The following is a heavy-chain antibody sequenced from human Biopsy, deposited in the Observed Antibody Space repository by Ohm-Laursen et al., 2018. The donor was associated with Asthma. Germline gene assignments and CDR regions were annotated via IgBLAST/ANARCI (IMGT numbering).Heavy chain of an antibody. D-gene: IGHD1-14*01. Sequence: SLRLSCTASGFTFSTYGMHWVRQAPGKGLEWVPVISYDGFNKDYGDSVKGRFTISRDNSKNTLYLQMNSLTPDDTAVYFCARDGPELPTELDYWGPGTLVTVSS. J-gene: IGHJ4*02. CDR1: GFTFSTYG. CDR3: ARDGPELPTELDY. V-gene: IGHV3-30*03. CDR2: ISYDGFNK.